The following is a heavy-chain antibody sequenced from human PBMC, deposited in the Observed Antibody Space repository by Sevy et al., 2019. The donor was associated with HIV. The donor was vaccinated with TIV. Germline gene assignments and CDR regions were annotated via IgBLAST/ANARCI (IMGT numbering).Heavy chain of an antibody. CDR1: GFTFSTYA. Sequence: GGSLRLSCAVSGFTFSTYAMHWVRQAPGKGLECVAIVSSDGSEINYADSVKGRFTISRDNSRNTLYLQMNSLRTEDTALYHCARDKLGSIDYWGQGTLVTVSS. V-gene: IGHV3-30-3*01. D-gene: IGHD7-27*01. CDR2: VSSDGSEI. CDR3: ARDKLGSIDY. J-gene: IGHJ4*02.